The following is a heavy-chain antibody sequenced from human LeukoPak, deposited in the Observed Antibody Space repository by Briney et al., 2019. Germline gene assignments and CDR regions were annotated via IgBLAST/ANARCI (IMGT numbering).Heavy chain of an antibody. V-gene: IGHV3-48*02. CDR3: ARDLRAYCGGDCYFDY. CDR1: GFTFSSYS. Sequence: PGGSLRLSCAASGFTFSSYSMNWVRQAPGKGVEWVSYISSSSSTIYYADSVKGRFTISRDNAKNSLYLQMNSLRDEDTAVYYCARDLRAYCGGDCYFDYWGQGTLVTVSS. CDR2: ISSSSSTI. J-gene: IGHJ4*02. D-gene: IGHD2-21*02.